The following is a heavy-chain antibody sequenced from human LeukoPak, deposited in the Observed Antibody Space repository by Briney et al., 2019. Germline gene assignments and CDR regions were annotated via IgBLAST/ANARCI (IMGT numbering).Heavy chain of an antibody. CDR3: ARSGRKYYDFWSGYPPAPANWFDP. Sequence: SETLSLTCTDPGGSISSYYWSWIRQPAGKGLEWIGRIYTSGSTNYNPSLKSRVTMSVDTSKSQFSLKLSSVTAADTAVYYCARSGRKYYDFWSGYPPAPANWFDPWGQGTLVTVSS. V-gene: IGHV4-4*07. CDR2: IYTSGST. J-gene: IGHJ5*02. CDR1: GGSISSYY. D-gene: IGHD3-3*01.